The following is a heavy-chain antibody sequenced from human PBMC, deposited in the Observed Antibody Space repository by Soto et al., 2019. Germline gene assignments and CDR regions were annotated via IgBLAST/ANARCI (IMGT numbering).Heavy chain of an antibody. J-gene: IGHJ4*02. CDR1: GGSISSYY. V-gene: IGHV4-59*01. CDR3: ARAVGYCSGGSCFRDFDY. Sequence: SETLSLTCTVSGGSISSYYWSWIRQPPGKGLEWIGYIYYSGSTNYNPSLKSRVTISVDTSKNQFSLKLSSVTAADTAVYYCARAVGYCSGGSCFRDFDYWGQGTLVTVSS. D-gene: IGHD2-15*01. CDR2: IYYSGST.